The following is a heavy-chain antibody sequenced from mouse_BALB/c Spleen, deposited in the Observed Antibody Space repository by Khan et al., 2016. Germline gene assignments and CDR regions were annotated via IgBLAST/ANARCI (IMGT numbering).Heavy chain of an antibody. V-gene: IGHV2-9*02. CDR1: GFSLTRYG. Sequence: QVQLKEPGPGLVAPSQSLSITCTVSGFSLTRYGVHWVRQPPGKGLEWLGVIWAGGGTDYNSALMSRLRSSKDNSKSQVFLKMSSLQTDDAAMYYCDRAPECNTSSTGAMDYWGQGTAVTVSS. CDR2: IWAGGGT. D-gene: IGHD1-1*01. CDR3: DRAPECNTSSTGAMDY. J-gene: IGHJ4*01.